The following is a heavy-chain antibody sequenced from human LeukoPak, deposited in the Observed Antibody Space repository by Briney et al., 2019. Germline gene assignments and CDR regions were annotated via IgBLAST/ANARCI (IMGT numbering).Heavy chain of an antibody. Sequence: SETLSLTCTVSGGSISSYYWSWLRQPPGKGLEGIGYIYYSGSTNYNPSLTSRVTISVDTSKNQFSLKLSSVTAADTAVYYCARAYYDFWSGRYYYYMDVWGKGTTVTVSS. J-gene: IGHJ6*03. V-gene: IGHV4-59*01. CDR3: ARAYYDFWSGRYYYYMDV. CDR2: IYYSGST. CDR1: GGSISSYY. D-gene: IGHD3-3*01.